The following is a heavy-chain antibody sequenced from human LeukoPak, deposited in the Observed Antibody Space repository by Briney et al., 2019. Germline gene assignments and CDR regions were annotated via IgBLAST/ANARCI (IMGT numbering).Heavy chain of an antibody. CDR1: GLSVSSNN. V-gene: IGHV3-48*04. CDR3: TRDLGLRRMI. Sequence: GGSLRLSCAAAGLSVSSNNMHWVRQAPGGGLEWLSYISAGSGTMFSADSVKGRFTISRDNARDVLFLQMNSLRAEDTAVYYCTRDLGLRRMIWGRGTLV. J-gene: IGHJ2*01. CDR2: ISAGSGTM.